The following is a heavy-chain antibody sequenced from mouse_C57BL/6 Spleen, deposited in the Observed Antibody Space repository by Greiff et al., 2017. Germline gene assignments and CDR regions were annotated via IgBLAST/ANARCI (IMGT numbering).Heavy chain of an antibody. J-gene: IGHJ1*03. CDR1: GYTFTSYW. V-gene: IGHV1-74*01. D-gene: IGHD4-1*02. Sequence: VQLQQPGAELVKPGASVKVSYKASGYTFTSYWMHWVKQRPGQGLEWIGRIHPSDSDTNYNQKFKGKATLTVDKSSSTAYMQLSSLTSEDSAVYYCAIEVNWGWYFDVWGTGTTVTVSS. CDR2: IHPSDSDT. CDR3: AIEVNWGWYFDV.